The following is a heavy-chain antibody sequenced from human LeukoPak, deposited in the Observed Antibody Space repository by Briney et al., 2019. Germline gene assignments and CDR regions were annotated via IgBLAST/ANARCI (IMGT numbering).Heavy chain of an antibody. CDR3: AALRGVVVIAFDAFDI. Sequence: GGSLRLSCAASGFTFSSYSMNWVRQAPGKGLEWVSYISSSSSTIYYADPVKGRFTISRDNAKNSLYLQMNSLRAEDTAVYYCAALRGVVVIAFDAFDIWGQGTMVTVSS. CDR2: ISSSSSTI. D-gene: IGHD2-21*01. CDR1: GFTFSSYS. V-gene: IGHV3-48*01. J-gene: IGHJ3*02.